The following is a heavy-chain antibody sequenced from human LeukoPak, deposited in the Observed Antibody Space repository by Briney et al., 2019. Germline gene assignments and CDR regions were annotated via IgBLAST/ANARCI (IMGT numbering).Heavy chain of an antibody. J-gene: IGHJ6*02. CDR3: ARGQHYYYYDMDV. CDR1: GFPFSSYG. CDR2: IWFDGSNK. Sequence: GGSLRLSCAASGFPFSSYGMHWVRQAPGKGLEWVALIWFDGSNKYYADSVKGRFTISRDNSKNTLYLKMNSLRAEDAGVYYCARGQHYYYYDMDVWGQGTTVTVSS. V-gene: IGHV3-33*01.